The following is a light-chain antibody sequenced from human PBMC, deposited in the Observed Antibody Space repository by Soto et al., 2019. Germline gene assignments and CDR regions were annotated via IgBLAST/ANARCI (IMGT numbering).Light chain of an antibody. Sequence: QSALTQPASVSGSPGQSITISCTGTNSDIGSYSHVAWYQQYPGKTPKLIIYEVSYRPSGVSHRFSGSKSGITASLTISGLQAEDEADYYCSSYTTSSTLVFGTGTKLTVL. CDR3: SSYTTSSTLV. CDR2: EVS. V-gene: IGLV2-14*01. J-gene: IGLJ1*01. CDR1: NSDIGSYSH.